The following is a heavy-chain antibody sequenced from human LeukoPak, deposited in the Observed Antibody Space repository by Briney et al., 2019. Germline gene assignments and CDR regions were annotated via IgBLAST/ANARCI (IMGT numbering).Heavy chain of an antibody. D-gene: IGHD2-8*01. CDR2: IIPILGIA. J-gene: IGHJ4*02. Sequence: SVKVSCKASGGTFSSYAISWMRQAPGQGLEWMGRIIPILGIANCAQKFQGRVTITADKSTSTAYMELSSLRSEDTAVYYCAREERGCNYWGQGTLVTVSS. V-gene: IGHV1-69*04. CDR1: GGTFSSYA. CDR3: AREERGCNY.